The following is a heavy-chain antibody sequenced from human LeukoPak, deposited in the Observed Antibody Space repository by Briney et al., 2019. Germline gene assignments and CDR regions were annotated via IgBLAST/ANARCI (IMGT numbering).Heavy chain of an antibody. J-gene: IGHJ4*02. Sequence: PGGSLRLSCAASGFTFSSYAMHWVRQAPGKGLEWVAVISYDGSNKYYADSVKGRFTISRDNSKNTLYLQMNSLRAEDTAVYYCARSVEWSGLDYWGQGTLVTVSS. CDR3: ARSVEWSGLDY. CDR2: ISYDGSNK. D-gene: IGHD3-3*01. V-gene: IGHV3-30-3*01. CDR1: GFTFSSYA.